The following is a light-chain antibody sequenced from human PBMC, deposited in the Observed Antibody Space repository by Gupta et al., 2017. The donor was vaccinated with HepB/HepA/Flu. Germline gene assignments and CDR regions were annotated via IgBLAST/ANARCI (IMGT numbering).Light chain of an antibody. J-gene: IGKJ1*01. V-gene: IGKV3/OR2-268*02. CDR1: QSVSSSY. CDR3: QQDLNLPRT. CDR2: GAS. Sequence: DIVVTQSPATLSLSPGERATLSCRASQSVSSSYVSWYQQKPGQAPRLLIYGASTRATGIPARFSGSRSGTDCTPTVSSLQPEDCAVYYCQQDLNLPRTCGQGTKVEIK.